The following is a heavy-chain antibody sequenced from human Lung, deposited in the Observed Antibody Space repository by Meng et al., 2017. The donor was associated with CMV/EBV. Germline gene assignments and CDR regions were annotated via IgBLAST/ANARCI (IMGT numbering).Heavy chain of an antibody. V-gene: IGHV1-2*02. J-gene: IGHJ4*02. Sequence: SXXVSXKASGYTFTGYFMHWVRQAPGQGLEWMGWINPNSGGTNYAQKFQGRVIMTWDTSISSAYMQLSRLTSNDTAVFYCARGGLSTALPEAPSSSSIDNWREGXLVTVSS. CDR3: ARGGLSTALPEAPSSSSIDN. CDR2: INPNSGGT. CDR1: GYTFTGYF. D-gene: IGHD2/OR15-2a*01.